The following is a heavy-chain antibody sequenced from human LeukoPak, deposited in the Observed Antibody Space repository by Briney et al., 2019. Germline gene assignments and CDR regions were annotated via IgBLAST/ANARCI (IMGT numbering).Heavy chain of an antibody. D-gene: IGHD5-24*01. CDR3: AKVIQYGWLQLKEGAYFDY. CDR1: GFTFSSYS. J-gene: IGHJ4*02. Sequence: PGGSLRLSCAASGFTFSSYSMNWVRQAPGKGLEWVSAISGSGGSTYYADSVKGRFTISRDNSKNTLYLQMNSLRAEDTAVYYCAKVIQYGWLQLKEGAYFDYWGQGTLVTVSS. CDR2: ISGSGGST. V-gene: IGHV3-23*01.